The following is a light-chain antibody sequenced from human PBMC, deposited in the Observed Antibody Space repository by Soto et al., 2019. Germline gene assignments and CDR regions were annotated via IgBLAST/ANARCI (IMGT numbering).Light chain of an antibody. CDR2: DES. J-gene: IGKJ4*01. CDR3: LQHNSLLT. CDR1: QGIGKD. Sequence: DIQMTQSPPSLSASVGDRVNITCRASQGIGKDLGWYQQKPGKDPKRLIHDESSLESGVPSRFSGSGSGTEFTLTISSLQPEDLATYYCLQHNSLLTFGGGTKVDIK. V-gene: IGKV1-17*01.